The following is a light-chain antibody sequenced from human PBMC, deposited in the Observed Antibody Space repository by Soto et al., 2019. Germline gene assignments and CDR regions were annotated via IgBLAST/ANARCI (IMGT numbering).Light chain of an antibody. CDR3: QQYRSWPRT. J-gene: IGKJ1*01. CDR2: GES. Sequence: EIVRTHSPATLSVSPVERVILSCSASQSVDISLAWYQQKPGQAPRPLIYGESTRATDMPGTFSGRGSGTEFTLTITSLRPEDFGVYYCQQYRSWPRTFGQGTKVDI. CDR1: QSVDIS. V-gene: IGKV3-15*01.